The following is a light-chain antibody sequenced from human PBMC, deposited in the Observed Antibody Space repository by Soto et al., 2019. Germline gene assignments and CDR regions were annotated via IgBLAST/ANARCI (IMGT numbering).Light chain of an antibody. J-gene: IGKJ1*01. CDR1: QSISSY. Sequence: DIPMTQSPSSLSASVGDRVTITCRASQSISSYLNWYQQKPGKAPKLLIYAASSLQSGVPSRCSGSGSGTDFTLTISSLQPEDFATYYCQQSSSTPRTFGQGNKVEIK. CDR3: QQSSSTPRT. CDR2: AAS. V-gene: IGKV1-39*01.